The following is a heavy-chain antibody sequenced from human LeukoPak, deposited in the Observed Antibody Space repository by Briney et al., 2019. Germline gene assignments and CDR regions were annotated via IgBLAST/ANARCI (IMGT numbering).Heavy chain of an antibody. Sequence: SETLSLTCVVYGESFSDYYWSGIRQPPGKGLEWIGEINQRGSTNYNPSLKRRVIISIDTSKNQFSLRLSSVTAADTAMSYCARHYCSGGSCLDFWGQGTLVTVSS. D-gene: IGHD2-15*01. J-gene: IGHJ4*01. CDR1: GESFSDYY. V-gene: IGHV4-34*01. CDR2: INQRGST. CDR3: ARHYCSGGSCLDF.